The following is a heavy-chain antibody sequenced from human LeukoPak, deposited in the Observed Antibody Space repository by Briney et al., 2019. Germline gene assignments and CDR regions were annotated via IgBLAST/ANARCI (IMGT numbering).Heavy chain of an antibody. Sequence: GGSLRHSCAASGFTFSSYAMHWVRQAPGKGLEWVAVISYDGNEKYYADSVKGRFTISRANSKTTLYLQMNSLRVEDTALYYCARLASGPPDYWGQGTLVTVSS. J-gene: IGHJ4*02. CDR2: ISYDGNEK. CDR1: GFTFSSYA. V-gene: IGHV3-30-3*01. CDR3: ARLASGPPDY. D-gene: IGHD6-25*01.